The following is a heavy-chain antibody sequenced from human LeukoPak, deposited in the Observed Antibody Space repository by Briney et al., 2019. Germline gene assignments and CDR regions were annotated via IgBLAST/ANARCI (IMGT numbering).Heavy chain of an antibody. CDR2: IRRKSDGATT. J-gene: IGHJ4*02. CDR1: GFTINNAW. Sequence: GGSLRLSCPASGFTINNAWMSSVRQTPGKGLEWVGRIRRKSDGATTDYAAPVKGRFTISRDDSKNTLFLQMNNLKTEDTAVYYCTTSGRKYSTSDYWGQGTLVTVSS. D-gene: IGHD6-6*01. V-gene: IGHV3-15*01. CDR3: TTSGRKYSTSDY.